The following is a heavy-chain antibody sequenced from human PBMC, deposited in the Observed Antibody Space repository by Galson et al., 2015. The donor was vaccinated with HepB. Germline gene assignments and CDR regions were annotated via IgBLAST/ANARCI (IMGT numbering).Heavy chain of an antibody. V-gene: IGHV4-61*02. D-gene: IGHD1-26*01. Sequence: LSLTCTVSGGSISSGSYYWSWIRQPAGKGLEWIGRIYTRGSTNYNPSLKSRVTMSVDTSKNQFSLKLSSVTAADTAVYYCASFAVGGVGATQRDYWGQGTLVTVSS. CDR2: IYTRGST. J-gene: IGHJ4*02. CDR1: GGSISSGSYY. CDR3: ASFAVGGVGATQRDY.